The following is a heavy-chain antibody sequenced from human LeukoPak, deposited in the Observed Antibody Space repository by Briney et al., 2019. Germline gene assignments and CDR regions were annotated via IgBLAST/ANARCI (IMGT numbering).Heavy chain of an antibody. J-gene: IGHJ4*02. CDR2: INPNSGGT. CDR3: ARVRVLVGAAGY. V-gene: IGHV1-2*02. CDR1: GYTFTSYY. D-gene: IGHD1-26*01. Sequence: ASVKVSCKASGYTFTSYYMHWVRQAPGQGLEWMGWINPNSGGTNYAQNFQGRVTMTRDTSISTAYMELSGLRSDDTAVYYCARVRVLVGAAGYWGQGTLVTVSS.